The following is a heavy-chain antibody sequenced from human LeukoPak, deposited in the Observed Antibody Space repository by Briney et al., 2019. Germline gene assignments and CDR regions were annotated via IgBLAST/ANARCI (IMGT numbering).Heavy chain of an antibody. CDR1: GFTFSGYA. CDR2: ISYDGSNK. D-gene: IGHD3-22*01. Sequence: GGSLRLSCAASGFTFSGYAIHWVRQAPGKGLEWVAVISYDGSNKYYADSVKGRFTISRDNSKNTLYLQMNSLRAEDTAMYYCARGDDSGYYDYFDYWGQGALVTVSS. J-gene: IGHJ4*02. V-gene: IGHV3-30-3*01. CDR3: ARGDDSGYYDYFDY.